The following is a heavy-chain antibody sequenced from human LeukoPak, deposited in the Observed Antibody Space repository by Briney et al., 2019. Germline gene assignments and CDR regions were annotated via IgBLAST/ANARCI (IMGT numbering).Heavy chain of an antibody. D-gene: IGHD3-22*01. CDR1: GYTFTGYY. V-gene: IGHV1-2*02. CDR3: ARDHTGYDSSGYYLESTFDY. Sequence: ASVKVSCKASGYTFTGYYMPWVRQAPGQGLEWMGWINPNSGGTNYAQKFQGRVTMTRDTSISTAYMELSRLRSDDTAVYYCARDHTGYDSSGYYLESTFDYWGQGTLVTVSS. J-gene: IGHJ4*02. CDR2: INPNSGGT.